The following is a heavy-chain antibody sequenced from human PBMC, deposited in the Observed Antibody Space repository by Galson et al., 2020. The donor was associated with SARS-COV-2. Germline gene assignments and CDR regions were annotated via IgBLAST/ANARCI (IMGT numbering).Heavy chain of an antibody. CDR2: INPKSGGS. V-gene: IGHV1-2*02. CDR3: ARLRYYDVLTGYIVDV. D-gene: IGHD3-9*01. J-gene: IGHJ6*02. CDR1: GYTFTHYY. Sequence: ASVKVPCKASGYTFTHYYIHWVRQAPGQGLEWMGWINPKSGGSNYAQKFEGRVTMTRDTSITTAYMELSRLRADDTAVYYCARLRYYDVLTGYIVDVWGQGTMVTVSS.